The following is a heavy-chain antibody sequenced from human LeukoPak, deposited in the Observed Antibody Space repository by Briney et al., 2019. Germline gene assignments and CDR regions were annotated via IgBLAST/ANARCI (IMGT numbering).Heavy chain of an antibody. J-gene: IGHJ6*02. CDR2: ISGSGTNT. V-gene: IGHV3-23*01. CDR1: GFTFSNYA. Sequence: PGGSLGLSCAASGFTFSNYAMSWVRQAPGKGLEWVSGISGSGTNTYYADSVKGRFTISRDNSKNTLYLQMNSLRAEDTAVYYCAKARGIRYYYGMDVWGQGTTVTVSS. D-gene: IGHD1-26*01. CDR3: AKARGIRYYYGMDV.